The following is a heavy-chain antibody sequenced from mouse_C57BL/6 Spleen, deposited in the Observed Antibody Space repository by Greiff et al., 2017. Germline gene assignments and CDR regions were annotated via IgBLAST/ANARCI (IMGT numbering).Heavy chain of an antibody. V-gene: IGHV5-17*01. D-gene: IGHD2-4*01. Sequence: EVTLVESGGGLVKPGGSLKLSCAASGFSFSDYGMHWVRQAPETGLEWVAYTSSGSSTIYYADTVKGRFTISRDNAKNTLCMQMTSRGSEDTAMYCCERQGLPFWGQGTLVTVSA. J-gene: IGHJ3*01. CDR2: TSSGSSTI. CDR3: ERQGLPF. CDR1: GFSFSDYG.